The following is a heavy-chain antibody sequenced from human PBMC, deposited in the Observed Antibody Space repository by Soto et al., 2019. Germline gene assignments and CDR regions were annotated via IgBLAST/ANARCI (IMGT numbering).Heavy chain of an antibody. Sequence: GGSLRLSCAASGFTFSSYGMHWVRQAPGKGLEWVAVISHDGSSKYYADSVKGRFTISRDNSKNTLYLQMNSLRAEDTAVYYYAKVRGDSYYDFWSGHPMDVWGQGTTVTVSS. CDR3: AKVRGDSYYDFWSGHPMDV. D-gene: IGHD3-3*01. J-gene: IGHJ6*02. CDR2: ISHDGSSK. V-gene: IGHV3-30*18. CDR1: GFTFSSYG.